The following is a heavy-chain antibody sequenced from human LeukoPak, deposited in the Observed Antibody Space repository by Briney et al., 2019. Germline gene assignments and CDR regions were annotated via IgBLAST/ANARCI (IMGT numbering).Heavy chain of an antibody. V-gene: IGHV1-69*05. CDR2: IIPIFGTA. Sequence: GASVKVSCKASGGTFSSYAISWVRQAPGQGLEWMGGIIPIFGTANYAQKFQGRVTITTDESTSTAYMELSSLRSEDTAVYYCARDRGGYCSSTSCYYDAFDIWGQGTMVTVSS. D-gene: IGHD2-2*01. CDR3: ARDRGGYCSSTSCYYDAFDI. CDR1: GGTFSSYA. J-gene: IGHJ3*02.